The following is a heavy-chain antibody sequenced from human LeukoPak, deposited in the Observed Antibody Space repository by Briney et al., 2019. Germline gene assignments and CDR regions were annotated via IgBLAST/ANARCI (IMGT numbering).Heavy chain of an antibody. CDR3: ARDFGRDSSTPEYNWFDP. CDR1: GFTFSSYG. Sequence: PGGSLRLSCAASGFTFSSYGMHWVRQAPGKGLEWVAVIWYDGSNKYYADSVKGRFTISRDNSKNTLYLQMNSLRAEDTAVYYCARDFGRDSSTPEYNWFDPWGQGTLVTVSS. CDR2: IWYDGSNK. D-gene: IGHD6-13*01. J-gene: IGHJ5*02. V-gene: IGHV3-33*01.